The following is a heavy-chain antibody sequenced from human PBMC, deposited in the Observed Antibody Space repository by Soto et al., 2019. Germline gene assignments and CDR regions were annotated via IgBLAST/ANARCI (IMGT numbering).Heavy chain of an antibody. CDR2: ISVSGGST. CDR3: ANARTSSVEDAFDL. Sequence: EVQLLESGGGLVQPGGSMRLSCAASRFTFSNYAMNWVRQAPGKGLEWVSAISVSGGSTYFADSVKGRFTISRDNSKNTLYVQMNSVRAEDTAVYYCANARTSSVEDAFDLWGQGTMVTVSS. J-gene: IGHJ3*01. D-gene: IGHD6-25*01. V-gene: IGHV3-23*01. CDR1: RFTFSNYA.